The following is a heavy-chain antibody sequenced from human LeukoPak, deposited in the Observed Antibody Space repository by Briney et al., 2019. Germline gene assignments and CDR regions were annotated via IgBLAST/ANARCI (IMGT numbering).Heavy chain of an antibody. CDR3: ASALGPHDEGGYFLNYYFNL. Sequence: TSETLSLTCTVSGAAISSGAYYWSWIRHFPGKGLEWLGYIIHTGGAYYNPSLESRGIMSVDTSKNQFSLRLTSATAADTAVYYCASALGPHDEGGYFLNYYFNLWGRGTLVTASS. D-gene: IGHD3-22*01. CDR2: IIHTGGA. CDR1: GAAISSGAYY. V-gene: IGHV4-31*03. J-gene: IGHJ2*01.